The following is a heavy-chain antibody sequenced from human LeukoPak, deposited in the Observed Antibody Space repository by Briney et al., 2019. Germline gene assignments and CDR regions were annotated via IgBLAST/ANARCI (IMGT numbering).Heavy chain of an antibody. CDR2: ISSSSSTI. Sequence: PGGSLRLSCAASGFTFSSYSMNWVRQAPGKGLEWVSYISSSSSTIYYADSVKGRFTISRDNAKNSLYLQMNSLRAEDTAVYYCARDYGAYYYYYGMDVWGQGTTVTVSS. CDR1: GFTFSSYS. CDR3: ARDYGAYYYYYGMDV. D-gene: IGHD4-17*01. J-gene: IGHJ6*02. V-gene: IGHV3-48*04.